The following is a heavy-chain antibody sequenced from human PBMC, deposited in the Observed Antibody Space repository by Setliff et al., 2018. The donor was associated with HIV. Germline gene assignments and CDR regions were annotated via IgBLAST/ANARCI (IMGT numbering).Heavy chain of an antibody. CDR2: IHTSGST. J-gene: IGHJ6*03. Sequence: LSLTCSVSSDSISSGSYYWSWIRLPAGKGLEWIGQIHTSGSTNYNPSLKSRLTISIDTSKNQFSLKLSSVTAADTAVYYCARGGSSSSHRYYYYYYMDVWGKGTTVTVSS. CDR1: SDSISSGSYY. CDR3: ARGGSSSSHRYYYYYYMDV. V-gene: IGHV4-61*09. D-gene: IGHD6-6*01.